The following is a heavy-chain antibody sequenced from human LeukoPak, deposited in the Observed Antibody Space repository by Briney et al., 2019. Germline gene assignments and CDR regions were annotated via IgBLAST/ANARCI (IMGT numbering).Heavy chain of an antibody. CDR2: ISGSSGST. Sequence: GGSLRLSCAASGFTFSSYAMSWVPQAPGKGLEWVSAISGSSGSTYYADSMKGRFTISRDNSRNTLYLQMNSLRADDTAVYYCAKSRPMAYYFDYWGQGTLVTVSS. CDR1: GFTFSSYA. CDR3: AKSRPMAYYFDY. D-gene: IGHD5-24*01. J-gene: IGHJ4*02. V-gene: IGHV3-23*01.